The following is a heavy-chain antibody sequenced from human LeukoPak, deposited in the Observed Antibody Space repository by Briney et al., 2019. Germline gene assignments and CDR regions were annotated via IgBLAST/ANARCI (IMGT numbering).Heavy chain of an antibody. V-gene: IGHV3-23*01. CDR1: GFTFSNYV. CDR2: ISGSGGST. Sequence: GGSLRLSCAASGFTFSNYVMSWVRQAPGKGLEWVSVISGSGGSTYYADSVKGRFTISRDNSKNTLYLQMNSLRAEDTAVYYCAKGRERFERRFDPWGQGTLVTVSS. J-gene: IGHJ5*02. CDR3: AKGRERFERRFDP. D-gene: IGHD5-24*01.